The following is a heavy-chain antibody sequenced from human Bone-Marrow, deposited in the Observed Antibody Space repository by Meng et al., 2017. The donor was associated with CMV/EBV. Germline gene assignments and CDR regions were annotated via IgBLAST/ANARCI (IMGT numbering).Heavy chain of an antibody. V-gene: IGHV3-21*01. CDR3: ARSYCSSTSCYDFFDY. Sequence: GESLKISCAASGFTFSSYSMNWVRQAPGKGLEWVSSISSSSSYIYYADSVKGRFTISRDNAKNSLYLQMNSLRAEDTAVYYGARSYCSSTSCYDFFDYWGQGTLVTVSS. CDR2: ISSSSSYI. CDR1: GFTFSSYS. J-gene: IGHJ4*02. D-gene: IGHD2-2*01.